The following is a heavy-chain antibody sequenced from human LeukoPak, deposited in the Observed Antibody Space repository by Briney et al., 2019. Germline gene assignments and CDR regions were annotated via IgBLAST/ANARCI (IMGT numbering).Heavy chain of an antibody. CDR3: ATVQGYSDAFDI. V-gene: IGHV1-24*01. D-gene: IGHD2-15*01. CDR1: GYTLTELS. CDR2: FDPEDGET. Sequence: ASVKVSCKVSGYTLTELSMHWVRQAPGKGLERMGGFDPEDGETIYAQKFQGRVTMAEDTSTDTAYMELSSLRSEDTAVYYCATVQGYSDAFDIWGQGTMVTVSS. J-gene: IGHJ3*02.